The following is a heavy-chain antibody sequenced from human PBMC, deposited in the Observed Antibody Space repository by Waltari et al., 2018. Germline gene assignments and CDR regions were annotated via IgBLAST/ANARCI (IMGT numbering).Heavy chain of an antibody. D-gene: IGHD6-6*01. J-gene: IGHJ5*02. V-gene: IGHV4-31*03. CDR3: ARRLRGAAPEAGNWFDP. CDR2: SYYSGST. Sequence: QVQLQESGPGLVKPSQTLSLTCTVSGGSISSGGYYWSWIRQHPGKGLEWIGYSYYSGSTYYNPSLKSRVTISVDTSKNQFSLKLSSVTAADTAVYYCARRLRGAAPEAGNWFDPWGQGTLVTVSS. CDR1: GGSISSGGYY.